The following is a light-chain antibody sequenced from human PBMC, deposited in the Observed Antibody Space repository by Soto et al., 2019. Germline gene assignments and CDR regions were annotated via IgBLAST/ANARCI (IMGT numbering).Light chain of an antibody. V-gene: IGKV3-20*01. J-gene: IGKJ5*01. CDR3: QQYGSSPLT. Sequence: EIVLTQSPGTLSLSPGERATLSCRASQSVSSSYLAWYQQKPGQAPRLLIYGASSRATGIPDRFSGSGSGTDFTLTISRLEPEDFAVYYCQQYGSSPLTFGRGTRLEIQ. CDR2: GAS. CDR1: QSVSSSY.